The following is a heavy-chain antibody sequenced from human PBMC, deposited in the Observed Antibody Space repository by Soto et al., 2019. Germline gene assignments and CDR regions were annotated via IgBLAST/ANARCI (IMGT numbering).Heavy chain of an antibody. V-gene: IGHV1-2*04. CDR2: INPNGGVT. J-gene: IGHJ6*03. CDR3: ARESGGATATLDYYYFYMDV. D-gene: IGHD5-12*01. Sequence: QVQLVQSGAEVKKPGASVTVSCRSSGDTFNDYYIHWVRQAPGQGLKWMGWINPNGGVTKYAQKFQGWVTMTRDTSIRTVYVQLSRLRSDDTAVYYCARESGGATATLDYYYFYMDVWGTGTTVTVSS. CDR1: GDTFNDYY.